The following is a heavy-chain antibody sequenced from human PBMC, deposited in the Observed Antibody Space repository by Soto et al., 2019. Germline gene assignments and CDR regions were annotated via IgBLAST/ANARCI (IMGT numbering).Heavy chain of an antibody. J-gene: IGHJ6*02. CDR1: GYTFTGYY. CDR2: INPNSGGT. CDR3: ARDLXYYYDSSGHDPDYGMDV. D-gene: IGHD3-22*01. Sequence: ASVKVSCKASGYTFTGYYMHWVRQAPGQGLEWRGWINPNSGGTNYAQKFQGRVTMTRDTSISTAYMELSRLRSDDTAVYYCARDLXYYYDSSGHDPDYGMDVWGQGTTVTVSS. V-gene: IGHV1-2*02.